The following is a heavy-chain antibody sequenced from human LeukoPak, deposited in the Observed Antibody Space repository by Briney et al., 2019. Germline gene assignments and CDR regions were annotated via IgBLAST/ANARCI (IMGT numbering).Heavy chain of an antibody. CDR3: ANPTVVTLFSY. Sequence: PSETLSLTCAVYGGSFSGYYWSWVRQAPGKGLEWVSAISGSGVSTYYADSVKGRFTISRDNSKNTLYLQMNGLRAEDTAVYYCANPTVVTLFSYWGQGTLVTVSS. J-gene: IGHJ4*02. CDR1: GGSFSGYY. CDR2: ISGSGVST. V-gene: IGHV3-23*01. D-gene: IGHD4-23*01.